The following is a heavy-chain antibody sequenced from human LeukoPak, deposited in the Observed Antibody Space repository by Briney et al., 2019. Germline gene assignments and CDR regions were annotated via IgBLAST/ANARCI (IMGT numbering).Heavy chain of an antibody. V-gene: IGHV3-21*01. Sequence: GGSLRLSCAASGFTFSSYSMNWVRQAPGKGLEWVSSISGSSTYIYDTDSVKGRFSISRDNTKNSLYLQMNSLRVEDRALYYCARGVGATDFDYWGQGTLVTVSS. CDR2: ISGSSTYI. J-gene: IGHJ4*02. CDR1: GFTFSSYS. D-gene: IGHD1-26*01. CDR3: ARGVGATDFDY.